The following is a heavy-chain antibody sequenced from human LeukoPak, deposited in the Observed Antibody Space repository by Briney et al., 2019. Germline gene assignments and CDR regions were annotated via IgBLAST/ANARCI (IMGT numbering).Heavy chain of an antibody. CDR2: IYYSGST. D-gene: IGHD2-15*01. CDR1: GGSISSSGCY. Sequence: SETLSLTCTVSGGSISSSGCYWGRMRQPPGKGLEWIGSIYYSGSTYYNPPLKSRVTISLDTSQNQFSLKLSSLTAADTAVYYCARQQSCSGGTCYFYFDSWGQGTLVTVSS. CDR3: ARQQSCSGGTCYFYFDS. V-gene: IGHV4-39*01. J-gene: IGHJ4*02.